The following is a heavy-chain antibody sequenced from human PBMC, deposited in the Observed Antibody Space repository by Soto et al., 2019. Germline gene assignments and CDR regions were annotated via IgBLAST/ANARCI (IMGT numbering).Heavy chain of an antibody. J-gene: IGHJ6*02. V-gene: IGHV1-18*04. Sequence: ASVKVSCKASGYTFTSYGISWVRQAPGQGLEWMGWISAYNGNTNYAQKLQGRVTMTTGTSTSTAYMELRSLRSDDTAVYYCARDFPSYNWNGYYYYGMDVWGQGTTVTVSS. D-gene: IGHD1-1*01. CDR2: ISAYNGNT. CDR1: GYTFTSYG. CDR3: ARDFPSYNWNGYYYYGMDV.